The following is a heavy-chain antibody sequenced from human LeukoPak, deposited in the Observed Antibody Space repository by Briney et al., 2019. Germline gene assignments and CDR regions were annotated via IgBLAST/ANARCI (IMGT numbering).Heavy chain of an antibody. J-gene: IGHJ4*02. Sequence: GASVKVSCKASGGTFSSYAISWVRQAPGQGLEWMGGIIPIFGTANYAQKFQGRVTITADESTSTAYMELSSLRSEDTAVYYCARDRGYCSSTSCHLDYWGQGTLVTVSS. CDR2: IIPIFGTA. CDR1: GGTFSSYA. CDR3: ARDRGYCSSTSCHLDY. V-gene: IGHV1-69*13. D-gene: IGHD2-2*01.